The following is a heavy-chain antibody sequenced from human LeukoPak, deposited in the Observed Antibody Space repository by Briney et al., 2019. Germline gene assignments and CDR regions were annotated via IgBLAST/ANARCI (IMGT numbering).Heavy chain of an antibody. J-gene: IGHJ4*02. CDR3: ARDLGGVYFDY. CDR2: IHFSGST. V-gene: IGHV4-61*08. Sequence: SQTLSLTCTVSGGSISRGGYYWSWIRQPPGKGLEWIGSIHFSGSTNYNPSLRSRVTISVDTSKNQLSLKLSSVTAADTAVYYCARDLGGVYFDYWGQGTLVTVSS. CDR1: GGSISRGGYY. D-gene: IGHD2-15*01.